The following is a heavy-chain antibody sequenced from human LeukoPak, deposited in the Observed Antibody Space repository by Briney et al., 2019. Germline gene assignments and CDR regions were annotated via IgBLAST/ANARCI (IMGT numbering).Heavy chain of an antibody. CDR2: ISGSGGST. V-gene: IGHV3-23*01. D-gene: IGHD6-13*01. J-gene: IGHJ4*02. CDR1: GFTFSSYA. CDR3: AKTTGYTYSFDY. Sequence: GGSLRLSCAASGFTFSSYAMSWVRQAPGKGLEWVSAISGSGGSTYYADSVKGRFTISRDNSKNTLYLQMNSLRAEDTAVYCCAKTTGYTYSFDYWGQGTLVTVSS.